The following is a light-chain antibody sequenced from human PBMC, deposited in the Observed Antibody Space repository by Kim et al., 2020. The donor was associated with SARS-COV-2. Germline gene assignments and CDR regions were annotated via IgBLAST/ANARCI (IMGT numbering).Light chain of an antibody. J-gene: IGLJ3*02. Sequence: PGKTARITCGGNNIGSKSVHWYQQKPGQAPVLVIYYDSDRPSGIPERFSGSNSGNTATLTISRVEAGDEADYHCQVWDSSSDHNWVFGGGTQLTVL. CDR3: QVWDSSSDHNWV. CDR1: NIGSKS. CDR2: YDS. V-gene: IGLV3-21*04.